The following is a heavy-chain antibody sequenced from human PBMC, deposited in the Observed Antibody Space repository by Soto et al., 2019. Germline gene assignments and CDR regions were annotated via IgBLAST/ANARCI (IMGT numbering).Heavy chain of an antibody. CDR1: GYTFTSYA. CDR3: ARDRAYDFWSGADAFDI. V-gene: IGHV1-3*01. D-gene: IGHD3-3*01. CDR2: INAGNGNT. J-gene: IGHJ3*02. Sequence: ASVKVSCKASGYTFTSYAMHWVRQAPGQRLEWMGWINAGNGNTKYSQEFQGRVTITRDTSASTAYMELSSLRSEDTAVYYCARDRAYDFWSGADAFDIWGQGTMVTVSS.